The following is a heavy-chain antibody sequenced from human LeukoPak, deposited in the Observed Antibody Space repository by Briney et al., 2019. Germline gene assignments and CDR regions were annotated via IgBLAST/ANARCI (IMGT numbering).Heavy chain of an antibody. J-gene: IGHJ4*02. V-gene: IGHV1-2*02. D-gene: IGHD4/OR15-4a*01. CDR1: GYTFTGHY. CDR2: INPNSGGT. CDR3: ATERVPNIVY. Sequence: ASVKVSRKASGYTFTGHYMHWVRQAPGQGLEWMGWINPNSGGTNYAQKFQGRVTMTRDTSISTTYMELTRLTSDDTAVYYCATERVPNIVYWGQGTLVTVSS.